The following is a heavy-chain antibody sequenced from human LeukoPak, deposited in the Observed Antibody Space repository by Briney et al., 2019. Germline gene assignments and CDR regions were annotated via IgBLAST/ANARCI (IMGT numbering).Heavy chain of an antibody. J-gene: IGHJ6*02. Sequence: ASVKVSCKASGYTFTSYGISWVRQAPGQGLEWMGWISAYNGNTNYAQKLQGRVTMTTDTSTSTAYMELRSLRSDDTAVYYCATPSSTSLNYYYYGMDVWGQGTTVTVSS. CDR2: ISAYNGNT. D-gene: IGHD2-2*01. CDR1: GYTFTSYG. V-gene: IGHV1-18*01. CDR3: ATPSSTSLNYYYYGMDV.